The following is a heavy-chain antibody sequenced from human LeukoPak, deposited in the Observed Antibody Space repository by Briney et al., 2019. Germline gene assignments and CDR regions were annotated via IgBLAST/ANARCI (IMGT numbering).Heavy chain of an antibody. CDR3: ARGHDSSSLYSPHDY. D-gene: IGHD6-13*01. V-gene: IGHV1-2*02. CDR1: GYTFTGYY. J-gene: IGHJ4*02. Sequence: PMASVKVSCKASGYTFTGYYMHWVRQAPGQGLEWMGWINPNSGVTNHAQKFQGRVTMTRDTSISTAYMELSRLRSDDTAVYYCARGHDSSSLYSPHDYWGQGTLVTVSS. CDR2: INPNSGVT.